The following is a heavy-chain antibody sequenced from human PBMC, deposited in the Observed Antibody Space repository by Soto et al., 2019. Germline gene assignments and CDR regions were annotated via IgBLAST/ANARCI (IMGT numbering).Heavy chain of an antibody. CDR3: AGSKNRGGFFDY. Sequence: PSETLSLTCTVCGVTISSYFWSWKRQPPGKGLEWIGYTYYTADSNYSRSLKSRATISGDPSRKQFSLRLSTLTAADTALYDCAGSKNRGGFFDYWGKGALVT. V-gene: IGHV4-59*01. J-gene: IGHJ4*02. D-gene: IGHD7-27*01. CDR2: TYYTADS. CDR1: GVTISSYF.